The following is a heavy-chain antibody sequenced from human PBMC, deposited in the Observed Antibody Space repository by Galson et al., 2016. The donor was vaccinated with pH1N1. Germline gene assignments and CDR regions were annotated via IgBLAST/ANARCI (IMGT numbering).Heavy chain of an antibody. CDR3: TRDRAFGDYGGASDI. CDR2: INSDGSSR. Sequence: SLRLSCAASGFTFSRYWMHWVRQGPGKGLVWVSRINSDGSSRSHADSVEGRFTISSDKANKTLYLQMNSLRAEDTGVYYCTRDRAFGDYGGASDIWGQGTMVTVSS. J-gene: IGHJ3*02. D-gene: IGHD4/OR15-4a*01. V-gene: IGHV3-74*01. CDR1: GFTFSRYW.